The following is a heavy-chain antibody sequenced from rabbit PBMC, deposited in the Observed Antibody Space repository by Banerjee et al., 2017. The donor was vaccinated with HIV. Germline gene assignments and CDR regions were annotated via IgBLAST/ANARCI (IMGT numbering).Heavy chain of an antibody. J-gene: IGHJ3*01. D-gene: IGHD1-1*01. CDR3: ARGGYSGYVAYASTRLDL. V-gene: IGHV1S40*01. CDR2: IYAGSSGST. CDR1: GFSFSSSYY. Sequence: QSLEESGGDLVKPGASLTLTCTASGFSFSSSYYMCWVRQTPGKGLEWIACIYAGSSGSTYYASWAKGRFTISKTSSTTVTLQMTSLTAADTATYFCARGGYSGYVAYASTRLDLWGQGTLVTVS.